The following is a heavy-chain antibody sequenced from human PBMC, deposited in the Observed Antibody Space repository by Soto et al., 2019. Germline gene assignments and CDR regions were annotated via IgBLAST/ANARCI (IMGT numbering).Heavy chain of an antibody. V-gene: IGHV3-74*01. CDR3: ATVATHSYNWVDP. Sequence: EVHLVESGGGLVQPAGSLRLSCAASGFTFSTYWMHWVRQAPGKGLVWVSRINADGTTTTYADSVKGRFNMSSDNAKNTLYLQMNSLRAEDTAVYFCATVATHSYNWVDPRGQGTLGTISS. D-gene: IGHD3-3*02. J-gene: IGHJ5*02. CDR1: GFTFSTYW. CDR2: INADGTTT.